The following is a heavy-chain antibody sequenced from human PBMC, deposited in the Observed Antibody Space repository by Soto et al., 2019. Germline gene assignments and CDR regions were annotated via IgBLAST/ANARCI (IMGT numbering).Heavy chain of an antibody. CDR3: ARRNDYIWGSYRTFDY. J-gene: IGHJ4*02. D-gene: IGHD3-16*02. V-gene: IGHV1-8*01. Sequence: ASVKVSCKASGYTFTSYDINWVRQATGQGLEWMGWMNPNSGNTGYAQKFQGRVTMTRNTSISTAYMELSSLRSEDTAVYYCARRNDYIWGSYRTFDYWGQGTLVTVSS. CDR2: MNPNSGNT. CDR1: GYTFTSYD.